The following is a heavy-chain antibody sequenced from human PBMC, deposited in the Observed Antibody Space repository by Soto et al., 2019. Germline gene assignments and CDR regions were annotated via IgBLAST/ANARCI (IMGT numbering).Heavy chain of an antibody. V-gene: IGHV1-69*01. Sequence: QVQLVQSGAEVKKPGSSVKVSCKASGGTFSSYAISWVRQAPGQGLEWMGGIIPIFGTANYAQKFQGRVTITADESTSTAYMELSSLRSEDTAVYYWARASETYYYDSSGYYGTDYFDYWGQGTLVTVSS. CDR1: GGTFSSYA. D-gene: IGHD3-22*01. J-gene: IGHJ4*02. CDR2: IIPIFGTA. CDR3: ARASETYYYDSSGYYGTDYFDY.